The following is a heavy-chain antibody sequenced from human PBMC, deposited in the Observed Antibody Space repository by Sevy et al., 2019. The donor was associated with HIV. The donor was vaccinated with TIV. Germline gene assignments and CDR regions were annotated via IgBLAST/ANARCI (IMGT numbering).Heavy chain of an antibody. CDR1: GGPISTSTNF. Sequence: SETLSLTCIVSGGPISTSTNFWGSIRQPPGKGLEWIGSIYCGGSTYYNPYLKSRVAISVDTSKNQFSLKVNSVSAADTAVYYCARGRITFFDDWGQGALVTVSS. V-gene: IGHV4-39*01. CDR3: ARGRITFFDD. CDR2: IYCGGST. J-gene: IGHJ4*02. D-gene: IGHD3-16*01.